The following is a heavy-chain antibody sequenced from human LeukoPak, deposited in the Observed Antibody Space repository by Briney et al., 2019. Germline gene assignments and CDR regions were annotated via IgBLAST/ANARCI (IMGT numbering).Heavy chain of an antibody. CDR3: ARYSQGGLLWFGELPDAFDI. CDR2: INPNSGGT. CDR1: GCTFTGYY. Sequence: GASVKVSCKASGCTFTGYYMHWVRQAPGQGLEWMGWINPNSGGTNYAQKFQGRVTMTRDTSISTAYMELSRLRSDDTAVYYCARYSQGGLLWFGELPDAFDIWGQGTMVTVSS. D-gene: IGHD3-10*01. J-gene: IGHJ3*02. V-gene: IGHV1-2*02.